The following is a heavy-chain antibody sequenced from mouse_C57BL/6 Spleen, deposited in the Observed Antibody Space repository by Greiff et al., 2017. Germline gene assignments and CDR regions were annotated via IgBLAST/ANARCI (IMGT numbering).Heavy chain of an antibody. CDR2: IRSKSNNYAT. J-gene: IGHJ2*01. CDR1: GFSFNTYA. Sequence: GGGLVQPKGSLKLSCAASGFSFNTYAMNWVRQAPGKGLEWVARIRSKSNNYATYYADSVKDRFTISRDDSESMLYLQMNNLKTEDTAMYYGVRQSPYGLNYFDDWGQGTTLTVSS. V-gene: IGHV10-1*01. D-gene: IGHD1-1*02. CDR3: VRQSPYGLNYFDD.